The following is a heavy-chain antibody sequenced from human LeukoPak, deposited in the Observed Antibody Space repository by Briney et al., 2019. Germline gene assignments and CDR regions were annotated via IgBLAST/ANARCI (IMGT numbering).Heavy chain of an antibody. D-gene: IGHD6-6*01. V-gene: IGHV3-64D*09. J-gene: IGHJ6*02. Sequence: GESLRLSCSASGFTFSSYAMHWVRQAPGKGLEYVSAINSNGGSTYYADSVKGRFTISRDNSKNTLYLQMSSLIAEDTAVYYCVKGGFSSSSGGPYYYYGMDVWGQGTTVTVSS. CDR3: VKGGFSSSSGGPYYYYGMDV. CDR1: GFTFSSYA. CDR2: INSNGGST.